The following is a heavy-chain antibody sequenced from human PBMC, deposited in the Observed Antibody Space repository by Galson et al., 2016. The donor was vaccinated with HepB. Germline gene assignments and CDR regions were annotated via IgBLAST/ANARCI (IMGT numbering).Heavy chain of an antibody. J-gene: IGHJ5*02. CDR1: GYTFNAYY. CDR2: INPNSGGT. V-gene: IGHV1-2*02. D-gene: IGHD1-26*01. Sequence: SVKVSCKGSGYTFNAYYIHWVRQAPGQGLEWMGWINPNSGGTNYAQNFQGRVTMTTDTSINTAYMELSSLRSDDTAVYYCAREKEWELRAWFDPWGQGTLVTVSS. CDR3: AREKEWELRAWFDP.